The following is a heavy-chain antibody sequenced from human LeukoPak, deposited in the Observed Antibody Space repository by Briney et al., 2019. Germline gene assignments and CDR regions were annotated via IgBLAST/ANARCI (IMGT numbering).Heavy chain of an antibody. Sequence: PGGSLRLSCAASAFSVSTNYMSWVRQAPGKGLEWLSVISADSAATFYADSVKGRFTISRDNGRNTVFLQMSSLRAEDTALYYCARKSASGNYPLDYWGQGTLVTVSS. J-gene: IGHJ4*02. V-gene: IGHV3-23*01. CDR2: ISADSAAT. CDR1: AFSVSTNY. D-gene: IGHD3-10*01. CDR3: ARKSASGNYPLDY.